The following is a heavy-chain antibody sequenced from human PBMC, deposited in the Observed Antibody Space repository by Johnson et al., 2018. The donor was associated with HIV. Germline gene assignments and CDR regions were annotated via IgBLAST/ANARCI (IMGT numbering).Heavy chain of an antibody. Sequence: QVQLVESGGGVVQPGRSLRLSCAASGFTFSSSAMHWVRQAPGKGLEWVAVISYDGSNKYYDDSVTGRFNSSRDNSKITLYLQMNSLRAEDTAVYYCARAPWAGYSYGLLDWGQGTMVTVSS. D-gene: IGHD5-18*01. CDR3: ARAPWAGYSYGLLD. V-gene: IGHV3-30-3*01. J-gene: IGHJ3*01. CDR2: ISYDGSNK. CDR1: GFTFSSSA.